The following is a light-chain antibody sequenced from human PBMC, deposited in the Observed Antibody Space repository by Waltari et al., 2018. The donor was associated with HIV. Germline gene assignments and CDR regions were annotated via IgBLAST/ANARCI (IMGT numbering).Light chain of an antibody. J-gene: IGLJ2*01. CDR2: EVN. CDR1: SSDVGWYNL. Sequence: QSALTQPSSVSGSPGQSITLSCTGTSSDVGWYNLVSWYQQHPGKAPKLIIYEVNKRPPGITNRFSGFKSGNTASLTITGLQAEDEADYHCCSYAIGGTFVFGGGTKVTVL. CDR3: CSYAIGGTFV. V-gene: IGLV2-23*02.